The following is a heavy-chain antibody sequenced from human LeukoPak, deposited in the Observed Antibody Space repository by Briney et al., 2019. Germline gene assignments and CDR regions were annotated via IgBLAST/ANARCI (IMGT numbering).Heavy chain of an antibody. CDR3: ARDSGYDEMASYYFDY. Sequence: SETLSLTCTVSGGSISSSSYYWGWIRQPPGKGLEWIGSIYYSGSTYYNPSLKSRVTISVDTSKNQFSLKLSSVTAADTAVYYCARDSGYDEMASYYFDYWGQGTLVTVSS. V-gene: IGHV4-39*01. CDR1: GGSISSSSYY. CDR2: IYYSGST. D-gene: IGHD5-12*01. J-gene: IGHJ4*02.